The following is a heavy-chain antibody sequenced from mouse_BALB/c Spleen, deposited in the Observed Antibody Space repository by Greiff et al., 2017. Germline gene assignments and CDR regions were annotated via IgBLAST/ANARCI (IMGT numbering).Heavy chain of an antibody. CDR1: GFNIKDTY. J-gene: IGHJ4*01. CDR2: IDPANGNT. V-gene: IGHV14-3*02. Sequence: EVQLQQSGAELVKPGASVKLSCTASGFNIKDTYMHWVQQRPEQGLEWIGCIDPANGNTKYAPMFQGRATITADTTSNMSYLQLSRLASEDAAVYYWDSFYYGGSYAMDYWGQGTSVTVSS. D-gene: IGHD1-1*01. CDR3: DSFYYGGSYAMDY.